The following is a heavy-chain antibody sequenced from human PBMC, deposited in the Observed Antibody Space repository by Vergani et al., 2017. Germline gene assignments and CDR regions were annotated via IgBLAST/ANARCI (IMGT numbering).Heavy chain of an antibody. J-gene: IGHJ4*02. V-gene: IGHV4-39*01. D-gene: IGHD2-21*01. CDR1: GDSISTSSYA. CDR3: ASYISVVRPSSMTAFDY. CDR2: VFYGGRT. Sequence: QMQLQESGPGLVKPSETLSLSCTVSGDSISTSSYAWGWIRQPPGKTLEWIGTVFYGGRTSYNPSLKSRVTLSLDTSKKQISLHLTSVTAADTAVYYCASYISVVRPSSMTAFDYWGQGTLLTVSS.